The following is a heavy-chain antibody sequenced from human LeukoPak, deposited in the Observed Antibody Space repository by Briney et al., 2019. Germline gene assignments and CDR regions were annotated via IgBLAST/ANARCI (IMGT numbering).Heavy chain of an antibody. V-gene: IGHV5-10-1*01. CDR3: ARPMAGSGGYYYYDMDV. CDR2: IDPSDSYT. Sequence: GESLKISCQASGYDFNIHWIGWVRQLPGKGLEWIGSIDPSDSYTNYSPSFQGHVTISADKSISTAYLQWSSLKASDTATYYCARPMAGSGGYYYYDMDVWGQGTTVTVSS. CDR1: GYDFNIHW. J-gene: IGHJ6*02. D-gene: IGHD2-8*01.